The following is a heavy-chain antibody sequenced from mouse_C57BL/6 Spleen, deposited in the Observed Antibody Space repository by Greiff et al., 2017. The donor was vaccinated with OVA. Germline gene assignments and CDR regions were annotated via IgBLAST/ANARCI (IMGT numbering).Heavy chain of an antibody. Sequence: QVQLQQPGAELVMPGASVKLSCKASGYTFTSYWMHWVKQRPGQGLEWIGEIDPSDSYTNYTQKFKGKSTLTVDKSSSTAYMQLSSLTSEDSAVYYCARSSIAAVVFDYWGQGTTLTVSS. V-gene: IGHV1-69*01. D-gene: IGHD1-1*01. CDR1: GYTFTSYW. J-gene: IGHJ2*01. CDR3: ARSSIAAVVFDY. CDR2: IDPSDSYT.